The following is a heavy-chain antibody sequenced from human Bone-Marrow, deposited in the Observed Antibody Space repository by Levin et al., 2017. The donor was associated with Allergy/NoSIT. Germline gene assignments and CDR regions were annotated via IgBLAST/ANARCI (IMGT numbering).Heavy chain of an antibody. D-gene: IGHD3-3*01. V-gene: IGHV3-7*04. J-gene: IGHJ5*02. Sequence: ETLSLTCAASGFTFRNYWMSWVRQTPGKGLEWVANIKEDGSQTYYVDSVKARFTISRDNAKNSLSLQMNSLRAEDTALYYCARVRSGYDFWSGYYTDFNWFDPWGQGTLVTVSS. CDR3: ARVRSGYDFWSGYYTDFNWFDP. CDR2: IKEDGSQT. CDR1: GFTFRNYW.